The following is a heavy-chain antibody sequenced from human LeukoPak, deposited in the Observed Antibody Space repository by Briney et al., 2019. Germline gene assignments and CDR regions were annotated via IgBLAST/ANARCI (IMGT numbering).Heavy chain of an antibody. CDR2: IYTSGST. V-gene: IGHV4-61*02. CDR1: GGSISSGSYY. Sequence: PSQTLSLTCTVSGGSISSGSYYWSWIRQPAGKGLEWIGRIYTSGSTNYNPSLKSRVTMSVDTSKNQFSLKLSSVTAADTAVYYCARESLNRRPSFDYWGQGTLVTVSS. J-gene: IGHJ4*02. D-gene: IGHD1/OR15-1a*01. CDR3: ARESLNRRPSFDY.